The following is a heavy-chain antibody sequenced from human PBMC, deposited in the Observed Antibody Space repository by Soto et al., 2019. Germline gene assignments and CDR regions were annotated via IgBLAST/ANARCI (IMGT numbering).Heavy chain of an antibody. CDR2: IYYSGST. Sequence: QVQLQESGPGLVKPSQTLSLTCTVSGGSISSGGYYWSWIRQHPGKGLEWMGYIYYSGSTDYNPSLKSRVTISVDTSKNQFSLKLSSVTAADTAVYYCARGHPGGVYAPFGSGPYFDYWGQGTLVTVSS. CDR3: ARGHPGGVYAPFGSGPYFDY. CDR1: GGSISSGGYY. V-gene: IGHV4-31*03. D-gene: IGHD2-8*01. J-gene: IGHJ4*02.